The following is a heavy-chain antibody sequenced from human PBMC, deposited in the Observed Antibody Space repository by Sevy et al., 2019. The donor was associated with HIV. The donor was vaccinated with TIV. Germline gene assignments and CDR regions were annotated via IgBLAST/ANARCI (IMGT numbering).Heavy chain of an antibody. V-gene: IGHV6-1*01. CDR2: TYYRSKWYN. Sequence: SQTLSLTCAISGDSVSSNSATWNWIRQSPSRGLEWLGRTYYRSKWYNDYAVSVKSRITINPDTSKNHFSLQLNSVTPEDTTVYYCARDLGSSLNWFDPWGQGTLVTVSS. D-gene: IGHD6-13*01. J-gene: IGHJ5*02. CDR1: GDSVSSNSAT. CDR3: ARDLGSSLNWFDP.